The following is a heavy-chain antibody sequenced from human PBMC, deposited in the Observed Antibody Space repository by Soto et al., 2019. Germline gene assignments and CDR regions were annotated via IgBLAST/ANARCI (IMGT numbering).Heavy chain of an antibody. CDR3: VNGRKRLRRGPYYFDY. CDR1: GFTFSSYG. CDR2: ISYDGSNK. D-gene: IGHD4-17*01. V-gene: IGHV3-30*18. J-gene: IGHJ4*02. Sequence: QVQLVESGGGVVQPGRSLRLSCAASGFTFSSYGMHWVRQAPGKGLESVAVISYDGSNKYYADSVKGRFTISRDNSKNTLYLQMNSLRAEDTAVYYCVNGRKRLRRGPYYFDYWGQGTLVTVSS.